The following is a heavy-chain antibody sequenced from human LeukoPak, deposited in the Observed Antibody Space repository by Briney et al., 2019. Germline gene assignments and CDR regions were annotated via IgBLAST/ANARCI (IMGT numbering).Heavy chain of an antibody. V-gene: IGHV1-18*01. Sequence: ASVKVSCKASGYAFTSYGISWVRQAPGQGLEWMGWISAYNGNTKYAQKLQGRVTMTTDTSTSTAYMELRSLRSDDTAVYYCARDGCTNGVCYSDYWGQGTLVTVSS. CDR3: ARDGCTNGVCYSDY. J-gene: IGHJ4*02. CDR1: GYAFTSYG. D-gene: IGHD2-8*01. CDR2: ISAYNGNT.